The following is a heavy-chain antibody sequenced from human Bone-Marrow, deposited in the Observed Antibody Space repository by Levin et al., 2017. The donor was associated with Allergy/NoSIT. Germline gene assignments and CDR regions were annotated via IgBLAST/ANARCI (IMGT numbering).Heavy chain of an antibody. J-gene: IGHJ5*01. CDR1: GASISSFY. Sequence: SETLSLTCTVSGASISSFYWSWIRQPPGKGLEWIGYIYYSGSTNYSPSLKSRVSMSADMSRNQVYLTMSSVTAADTAVYYCARQAVPGAMNGFDSWGQGTLVTVSS. CDR2: IYYSGST. D-gene: IGHD2-2*01. V-gene: IGHV4-59*08. CDR3: ARQAVPGAMNGFDS.